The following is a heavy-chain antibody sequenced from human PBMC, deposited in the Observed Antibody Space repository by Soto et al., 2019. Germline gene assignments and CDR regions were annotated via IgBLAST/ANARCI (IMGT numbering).Heavy chain of an antibody. D-gene: IGHD2-21*02. CDR3: AGSEGVVTAHFDY. Sequence: QVQLVQSGAEVKKPGSSVKVSCKASGGTFSSYAISWVRQAPGQGLEWMGGIIPIFGTANYAQKFQGRVTXTXDXXPSTAYMRLSSRRSEDTAVYYCAGSEGVVTAHFDYWGQGTLVTVSS. CDR1: GGTFSSYA. J-gene: IGHJ4*02. V-gene: IGHV1-69*05. CDR2: IIPIFGTA.